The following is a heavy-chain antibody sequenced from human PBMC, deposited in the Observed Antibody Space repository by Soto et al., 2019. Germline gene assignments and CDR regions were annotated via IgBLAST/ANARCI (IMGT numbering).Heavy chain of an antibody. J-gene: IGHJ5*02. CDR1: GGSFSGYY. D-gene: IGHD3-22*01. CDR3: ASSHYYDSSGYHNWFDP. CDR2: INHSGST. V-gene: IGHV4-34*01. Sequence: SETLSLTCAVYGGSFSGYYWSWIRQPPGKGLEWIGEINHSGSTNYNPSLKSRVTISVDTSKNQFSLKLSSVTAADTAVYYCASSHYYDSSGYHNWFDPWGQGTQVTVSS.